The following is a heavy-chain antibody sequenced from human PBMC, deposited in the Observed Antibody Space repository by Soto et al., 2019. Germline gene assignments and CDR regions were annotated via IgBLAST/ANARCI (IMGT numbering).Heavy chain of an antibody. D-gene: IGHD4-17*01. CDR1: GFTFSSYG. V-gene: IGHV3-33*01. J-gene: IGHJ5*02. Sequence: HPGGSLRLSCAASGFTFSSYGMHWVRQAPGKGLEWVAVIWYDGSNKYYADSVKGRFTISRDNSKNTLYLQMNSLGAEDTAVYYCASEQGDYINWFDPWGQGTLVTVSS. CDR3: ASEQGDYINWFDP. CDR2: IWYDGSNK.